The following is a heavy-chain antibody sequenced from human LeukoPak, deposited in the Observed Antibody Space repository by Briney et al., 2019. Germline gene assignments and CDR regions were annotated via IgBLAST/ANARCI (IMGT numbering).Heavy chain of an antibody. CDR3: ARLPITMIVALTHAFDI. J-gene: IGHJ3*02. D-gene: IGHD3-22*01. CDR1: GGSISSSSYY. CDR2: IYYSGST. V-gene: IGHV4-39*01. Sequence: SETLSLTCTVSGGSISSSSYYWGWIRQPPGKGLEWIGSIYYSGSTYYNPSLKSRVTISVDTSKNQFSLKLSSVTAADTAVYYCARLPITMIVALTHAFDIWGQGTMVTVS.